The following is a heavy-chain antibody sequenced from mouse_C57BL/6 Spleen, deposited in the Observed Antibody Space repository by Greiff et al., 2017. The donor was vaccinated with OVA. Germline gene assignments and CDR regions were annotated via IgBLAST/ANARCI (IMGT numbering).Heavy chain of an antibody. CDR1: GFSLTSYG. CDR3: AKKGATVEGYFDV. Sequence: QVQLQQSGPGLVQPSQSLSITCTVSGFSLTSYGVHWVRQSPGKGLEWLGVIWRGGSTDYNAAFMSRLSITKDNSKSQVFFKMNSLQADDTAIYYCAKKGATVEGYFDVWGTGTTVTVSS. D-gene: IGHD1-1*01. J-gene: IGHJ1*03. V-gene: IGHV2-5*01. CDR2: IWRGGST.